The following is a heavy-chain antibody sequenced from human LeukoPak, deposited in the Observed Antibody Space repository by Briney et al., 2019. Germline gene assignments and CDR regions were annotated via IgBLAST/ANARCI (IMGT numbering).Heavy chain of an antibody. CDR3: ARRSGTEERGYFDY. CDR2: IYDSGST. D-gene: IGHD1-1*01. CDR1: GGSISSGGYY. V-gene: IGHV4-31*03. J-gene: IGHJ4*02. Sequence: SETLSLTCTVSGGSISSGGYYWSWIRQHPGKSLEWIGYIYDSGSTYYNPSLKSRVTISVDTSKNQFSLKLSSVTAADTAVYYCARRSGTEERGYFDYWGQGTLVTVSS.